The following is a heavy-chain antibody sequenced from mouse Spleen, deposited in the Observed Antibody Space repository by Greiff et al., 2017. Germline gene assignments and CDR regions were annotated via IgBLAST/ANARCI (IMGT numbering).Heavy chain of an antibody. Sequence: EVMLVESGGGLVKPGGSLKLSCAASGFTFSSYAMSWVRQTPEKRLEWVATISSGGSYTYYPDSVKGRFTISRDNAKNTLYLQMSSLRSEDTAMYYCARHHYDGYLYYFDYWGQGTTLTVSS. J-gene: IGHJ2*01. D-gene: IGHD2-3*01. CDR1: GFTFSSYA. V-gene: IGHV5-9-1*01. CDR3: ARHHYDGYLYYFDY. CDR2: ISSGGSYT.